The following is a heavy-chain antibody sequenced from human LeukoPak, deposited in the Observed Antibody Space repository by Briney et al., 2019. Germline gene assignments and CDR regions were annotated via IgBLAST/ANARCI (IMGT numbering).Heavy chain of an antibody. V-gene: IGHV3-21*01. CDR1: GFTFSSYS. J-gene: IGHJ4*02. CDR3: ARRGGTNSRYDILTGYYRYYFDY. Sequence: PGGSLRLSCAASGFTFSSYSMNWVRQAPGKGLEWVSSISSSSSYIYYADSVKGRFTISRDNAKNSLYLQMNSLRAEDTAVYYCARRGGTNSRYDILTGYYRYYFDYWGQGTLVTVS. D-gene: IGHD3-9*01. CDR2: ISSSSSYI.